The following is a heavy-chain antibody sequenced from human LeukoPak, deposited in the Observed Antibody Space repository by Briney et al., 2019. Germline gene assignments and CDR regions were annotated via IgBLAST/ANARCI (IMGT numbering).Heavy chain of an antibody. Sequence: GGSLRPSCAASGFTFSNAWMSWVRQAAGEGLEWVSALSGSGGSTYYADSVKGRFSISRDNSKNTLYLQMDSLRAEDTAVYYCAKDFRYCSSTTCYSFDYWGQGTLVTVSS. CDR3: AKDFRYCSSTTCYSFDY. CDR2: LSGSGGST. V-gene: IGHV3-23*01. D-gene: IGHD2-2*02. J-gene: IGHJ4*02. CDR1: GFTFSNAW.